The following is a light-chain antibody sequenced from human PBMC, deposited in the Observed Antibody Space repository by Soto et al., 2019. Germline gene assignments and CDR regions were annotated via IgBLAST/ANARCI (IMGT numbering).Light chain of an antibody. CDR2: GAS. V-gene: IGKV3-20*01. Sequence: EIVLTQSPGTLSLSPVERATLSCSASQSVSNNYLAWYQQKPGQAPRLLIYGASNRVTGIPDRFSGSGSGTDFTLTISRLEPEDFAVYYCQQYGSSGTFGQGTKGDIK. J-gene: IGKJ1*01. CDR3: QQYGSSGT. CDR1: QSVSNNY.